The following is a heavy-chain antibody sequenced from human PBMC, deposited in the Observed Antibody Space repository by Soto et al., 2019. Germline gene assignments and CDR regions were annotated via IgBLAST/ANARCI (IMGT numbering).Heavy chain of an antibody. CDR3: ARGWRNRYCSGGSCPYYFDY. Sequence: SETLSLTCAVYGGSFSGYYWSWIRQPPGKGLEWIGEINHSGSTNYNPSLKSRVTISVDTSKNQFSLKLSSVTAADTAVYYCARGWRNRYCSGGSCPYYFDYWGQGTLVTVSS. CDR1: GGSFSGYY. CDR2: INHSGST. J-gene: IGHJ4*02. V-gene: IGHV4-34*01. D-gene: IGHD2-15*01.